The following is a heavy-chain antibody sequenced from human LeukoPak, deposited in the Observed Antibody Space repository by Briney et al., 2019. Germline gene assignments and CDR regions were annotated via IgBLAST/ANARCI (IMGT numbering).Heavy chain of an antibody. Sequence: SETLPLTCTVSGGSISSYYWSWIRQPPGKGLEWIGYIYYSGSTNYNPSLKSRVTISVDTSKNQFSLKLSSVTAADTAVYYCARDRGPGLVVAARRFLVDAFDIWGQGTMVTVSS. V-gene: IGHV4-59*01. D-gene: IGHD2-15*01. CDR1: GGSISSYY. J-gene: IGHJ3*02. CDR2: IYYSGST. CDR3: ARDRGPGLVVAARRFLVDAFDI.